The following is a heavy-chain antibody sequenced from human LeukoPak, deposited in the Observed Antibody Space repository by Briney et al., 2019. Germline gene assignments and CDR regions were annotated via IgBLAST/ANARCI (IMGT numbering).Heavy chain of an antibody. CDR2: TSGSGGST. CDR1: GFTFSSYG. V-gene: IGHV3-23*01. Sequence: QPGGSLRLSCAASGFTFSSYGMSWVRQAPGKGLEWVSATSGSGGSTYYADSVKGRFTISRDNSKNTLYLQMNSLRAEDTAVYYCAKDQAARGWFDPWGQGTLVTVSS. D-gene: IGHD6-13*01. J-gene: IGHJ5*02. CDR3: AKDQAARGWFDP.